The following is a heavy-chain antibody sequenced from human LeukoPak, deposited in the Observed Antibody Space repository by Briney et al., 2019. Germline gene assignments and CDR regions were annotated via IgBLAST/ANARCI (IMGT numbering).Heavy chain of an antibody. J-gene: IGHJ5*02. D-gene: IGHD3-10*01. CDR2: IYHSGST. CDR3: ARAGLLWFGNLSEGWFDP. CDR1: GGSISSGGYY. Sequence: PSQTLSLTCTVSGGSISSGGYYWSWIQQPPGKGLEWIGYIYHSGSTYYNPSLKSRVTISVDRSKNQFSLKLSSVTAADTAVYYCARAGLLWFGNLSEGWFDPWGQGTLVTVSS. V-gene: IGHV4-30-2*01.